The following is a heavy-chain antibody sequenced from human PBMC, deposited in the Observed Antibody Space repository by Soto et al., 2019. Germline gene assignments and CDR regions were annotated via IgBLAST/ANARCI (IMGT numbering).Heavy chain of an antibody. D-gene: IGHD6-6*01. V-gene: IGHV6-1*01. Sequence: QVQLQQSGPGLVKPSQTLSLTCAISGDTVSNNSAAWNWVRQSLSRGLEWLGRTYYRSKWYSDYAVFVRGRITIDPDTSRTQFSLHLDSVTPEDTAVYYCASGATYSTSSSGFDSWGQGTLVSVSS. CDR3: ASGATYSTSSSGFDS. CDR2: TYYRSKWYS. J-gene: IGHJ4*02. CDR1: GDTVSNNSAA.